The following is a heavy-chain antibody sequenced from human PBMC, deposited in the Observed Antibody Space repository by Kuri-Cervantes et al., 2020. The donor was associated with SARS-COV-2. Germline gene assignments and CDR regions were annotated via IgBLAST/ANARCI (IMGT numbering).Heavy chain of an antibody. CDR1: GFTVSSYG. J-gene: IGHJ6*02. D-gene: IGHD3-3*01. Sequence: GESLKISFAASGFTVSSYGMHWVRQAPGKGLEWVAVIWYDGSNKYYADSVKGRFTISRDNSKNTLYLQMNSLRAEDTAVYYCARDVKRITIFGVVIAYGMDVWGQGTTVTVSS. V-gene: IGHV3-33*01. CDR3: ARDVKRITIFGVVIAYGMDV. CDR2: IWYDGSNK.